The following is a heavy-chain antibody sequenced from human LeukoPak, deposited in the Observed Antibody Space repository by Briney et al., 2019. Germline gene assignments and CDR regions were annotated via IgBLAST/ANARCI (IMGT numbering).Heavy chain of an antibody. Sequence: ASVKVSCKASGGTFSSYAISWVRQAPGQGLEWMGGIIPIFGTANYAQKFQGRVTITADESTSTAYMELSSLGSEDTAVYYCARLWGSSYYYYMDVWGKGTTVTVSS. J-gene: IGHJ6*03. CDR1: GGTFSSYA. CDR2: IIPIFGTA. D-gene: IGHD6-13*01. V-gene: IGHV1-69*13. CDR3: ARLWGSSYYYYMDV.